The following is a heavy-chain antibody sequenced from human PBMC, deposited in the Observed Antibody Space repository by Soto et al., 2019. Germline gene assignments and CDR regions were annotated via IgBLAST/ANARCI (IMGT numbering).Heavy chain of an antibody. CDR1: GGTFSSYA. CDR3: AGAQGFGSPVHYYYSMDV. Sequence: QVQLVQSGAEVKKHGSSVTVSCKASGGTFSSYAVSWVRQAPGEGLEWMGRVVPIFGTTSYAEGFQGRVTIPSDESTTTVYMDLSGLRSEDTAVFYCAGAQGFGSPVHYYYSMDVWVQGTTVTVSS. CDR2: VVPIFGTT. J-gene: IGHJ6*02. V-gene: IGHV1-69*01. D-gene: IGHD3-16*01.